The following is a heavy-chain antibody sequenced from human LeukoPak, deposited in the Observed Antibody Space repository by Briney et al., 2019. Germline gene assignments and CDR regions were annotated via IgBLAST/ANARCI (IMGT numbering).Heavy chain of an antibody. J-gene: IGHJ4*02. CDR1: GFTFSSYA. V-gene: IGHV3-23*01. CDR2: IRGSGGST. D-gene: IGHD3-22*01. Sequence: GGSLRLSCAASGFTFSSYAMSWVRQAPGKGLEWVSAIRGSGGSTYYADSVKGRFTISRDNSKNTLYLQMNSLRAEDTAVYYCAKAPFSYYYDSSGDYWGQGTLVTVSS. CDR3: AKAPFSYYYDSSGDY.